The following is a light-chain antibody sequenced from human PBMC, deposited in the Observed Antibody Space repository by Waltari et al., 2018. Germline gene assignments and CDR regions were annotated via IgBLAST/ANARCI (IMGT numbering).Light chain of an antibody. CDR2: DAY. CDR1: QSVSGY. J-gene: IGKJ4*01. Sequence: ETVFTKSPATLSLSPGERATLSCRASQSVSGYLAWYQQKPGQAPRLLIYDAYKRAPGIPARFSGSESGTDFTLTINSLEPEDLAVYYCQQRSNWPLTFGGGTRVEIK. CDR3: QQRSNWPLT. V-gene: IGKV3-11*01.